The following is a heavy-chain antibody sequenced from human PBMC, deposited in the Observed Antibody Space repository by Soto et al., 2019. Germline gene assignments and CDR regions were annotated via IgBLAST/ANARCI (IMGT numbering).Heavy chain of an antibody. CDR1: GFTFSDYY. D-gene: IGHD2-21*02. J-gene: IGHJ6*02. Sequence: PGGSLRLSCAASGFTFSDYYMSWIRQAPGKGLEWVSYISSSGSTIYYADSVKGRFTISRDNAKNSLYLQMNSLRAEDTAVYYCARDVGYIVVVTASTLYYYGMDVWGQGTTVTVSS. CDR2: ISSSGSTI. CDR3: ARDVGYIVVVTASTLYYYGMDV. V-gene: IGHV3-11*01.